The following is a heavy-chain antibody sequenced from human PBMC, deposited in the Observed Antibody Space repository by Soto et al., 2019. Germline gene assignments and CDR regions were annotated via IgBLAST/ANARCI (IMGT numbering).Heavy chain of an antibody. V-gene: IGHV6-1*01. CDR3: ARDRVVEMATVDLDY. CDR2: TYYRSKWYS. J-gene: IGHJ4*02. CDR1: GDSVASNSAA. D-gene: IGHD5-12*01. Sequence: SQTLSLTCGISGDSVASNSAAWNWIRQSPSRGLEWLGRTYYRSKWYSDYAVSVKGRITTKPDTSKNQFSLQLNSVTPEDTAVYYCARDRVVEMATVDLDYWGQGTLVTVSS.